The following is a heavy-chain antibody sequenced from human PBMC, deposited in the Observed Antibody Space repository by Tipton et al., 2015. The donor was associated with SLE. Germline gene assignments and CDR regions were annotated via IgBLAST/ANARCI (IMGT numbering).Heavy chain of an antibody. CDR3: ARVRSSSWYGDYNYGMDV. CDR2: IYYSGTT. J-gene: IGHJ6*02. V-gene: IGHV4-59*11. D-gene: IGHD6-13*01. CDR1: GGSISSHY. Sequence: TLSLTCTVSGGSISSHYWSWMRQPPGKGLEWIGYIYYSGTTNYNPSLKSRVTISVDTSKNQFSLKLRSVTAADTAVYYCARVRSSSWYGDYNYGMDVWGQGTTVTVSS.